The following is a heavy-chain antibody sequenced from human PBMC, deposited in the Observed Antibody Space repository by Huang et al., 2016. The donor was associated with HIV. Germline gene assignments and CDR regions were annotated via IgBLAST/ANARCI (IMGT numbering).Heavy chain of an antibody. CDR1: GYTFTSYS. CDR3: ARGPGGGWYRYHFDY. J-gene: IGHJ4*02. D-gene: IGHD6-19*01. V-gene: IGHV1-3*04. CDR2: INTGSGSA. Sequence: QVQLVQSGAEVKKPGASVKISCKTSGYTFTSYSIHWVRQAPGHRPEWMGWINTGSGSARYSGKFQGRVKITTDTSATTAYMELSRLRSEDTAIYLCARGPGGGWYRYHFDYWGQGTLVTVSS.